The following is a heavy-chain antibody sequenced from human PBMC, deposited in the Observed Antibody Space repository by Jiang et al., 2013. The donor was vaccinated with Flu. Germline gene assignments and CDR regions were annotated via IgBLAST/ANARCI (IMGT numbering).Heavy chain of an antibody. CDR2: IIPMFGTT. J-gene: IGHJ2*01. Sequence: GGTFTVISWVRQAPGHGLEWMGGIIPMFGTTNYAQKFKGRLTITADGPANTIYMELSGLRSEDTAVYYCARDSSSEAYPLLVYYFDVWGRGTLVTVSS. CDR1: GGTFTV. V-gene: IGHV1-69*01. CDR3: ARDSSSEAYPLLVYYFDV. D-gene: IGHD2-21*01.